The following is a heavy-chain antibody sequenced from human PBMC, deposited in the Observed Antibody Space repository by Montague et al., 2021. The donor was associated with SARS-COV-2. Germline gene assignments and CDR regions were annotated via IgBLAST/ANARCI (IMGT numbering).Heavy chain of an antibody. CDR1: GFSLSTSGMC. Sequence: PALVKPTQTLTLTCTFSGFSLSTSGMCVSWIRQPPGKALEWLAXXXWXXXKYXGTSLKTRLTISKDTSKNQVVLTMTNMDPVDTATYYCARTTMITFGGVIVPFDYWGQGTLVTVSS. CDR3: ARTTMITFGGVIVPFDY. CDR2: XXWXXXK. D-gene: IGHD3-16*02. V-gene: IGHV2-70*01. J-gene: IGHJ4*02.